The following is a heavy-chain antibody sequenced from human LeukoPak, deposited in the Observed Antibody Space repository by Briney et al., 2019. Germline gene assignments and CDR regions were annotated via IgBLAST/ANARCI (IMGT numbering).Heavy chain of an antibody. CDR3: ARHYSSTWSHDLRDSAGLDY. CDR2: IYPGDSHT. V-gene: IGHV5-51*01. J-gene: IGHJ4*02. D-gene: IGHD6-13*01. CDR1: GSIFSIYW. Sequence: GAPLQISSQSSGSIFSIYWSAWVRQLPGRGLEWMGIIYPGDSHTRYSPSFQGQVTISADKSISTAYLQWSSLKASDTAMYYCARHYSSTWSHDLRDSAGLDYWGQGTLVTVSS.